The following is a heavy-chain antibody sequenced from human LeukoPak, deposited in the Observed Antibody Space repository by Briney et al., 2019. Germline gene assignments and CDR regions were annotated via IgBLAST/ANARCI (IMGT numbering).Heavy chain of an antibody. V-gene: IGHV1-8*01. CDR3: ARLKSRLAGRFDP. CDR2: MNPNSGNT. J-gene: IGHJ5*02. CDR1: GYTFTSYD. D-gene: IGHD2-15*01. Sequence: EASVKVSCKASGYTFTSYDINWVRQATGQGLEWMGWMNPNSGNTGYAQKFQGRVTMTRNTSISTAYMELSSLRSEDTAVYYCARLKSRLAGRFDPRGQGTLVTVSS.